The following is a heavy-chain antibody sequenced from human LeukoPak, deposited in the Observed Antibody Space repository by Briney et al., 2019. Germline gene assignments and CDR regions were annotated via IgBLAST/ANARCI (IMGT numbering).Heavy chain of an antibody. J-gene: IGHJ4*02. V-gene: IGHV4-39*01. D-gene: IGHD6-19*01. CDR2: IYYSGRT. CDR1: LGSNSSSSYY. Sequence: SETLSHTCTVSLGSNSSSSYYWGWIRQPPGQGLEWIGTIYYSGRTYYNPSLKSRVTTSVDTSKNQFSLKLSSVTAADTAVYYCARYVLSVAGTSLWGQGTLVTVSS. CDR3: ARYVLSVAGTSL.